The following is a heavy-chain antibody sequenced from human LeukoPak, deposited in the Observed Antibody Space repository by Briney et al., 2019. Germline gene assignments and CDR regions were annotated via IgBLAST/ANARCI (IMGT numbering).Heavy chain of an antibody. CDR3: ARTDEGGGVTTFSDALDI. Sequence: PSETLSLTCTVSGGSISSYYWSWIRQPAGKGLEWIGRIYTSGSTNYNPSLKSRVTMSVDTSKNQFSLKLSSVTAADTAVYYCARTDEGGGVTTFSDALDIWGQGTMVTVSS. D-gene: IGHD4-17*01. J-gene: IGHJ3*02. CDR1: GGSISSYY. CDR2: IYTSGST. V-gene: IGHV4-4*07.